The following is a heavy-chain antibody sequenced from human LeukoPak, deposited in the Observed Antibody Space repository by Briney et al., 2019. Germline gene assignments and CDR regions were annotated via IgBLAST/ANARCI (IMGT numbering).Heavy chain of an antibody. CDR1: GFTFNSYS. V-gene: IGHV3-30-3*01. J-gene: IGHJ4*02. CDR3: ARDTYYDFWSGSWFYFDY. Sequence: GGSLRLSCAASGFTFNSYSMHWVRQAPGKGLEWVTAISDDETYKFYADSVKGRFTISRDNSKNTLYLQMNSLRAEDTAVYYCARDTYYDFWSGSWFYFDYWGQGTLVTVSS. D-gene: IGHD3-3*01. CDR2: ISDDETYK.